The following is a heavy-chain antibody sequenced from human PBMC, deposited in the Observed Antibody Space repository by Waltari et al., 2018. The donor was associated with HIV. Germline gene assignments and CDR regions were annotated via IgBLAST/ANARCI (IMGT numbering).Heavy chain of an antibody. V-gene: IGHV1-69*06. CDR2: IIPIFGTA. CDR1: GGTFSSYA. J-gene: IGHJ4*02. Sequence: QVQLVQSGAEVKKPGSSVKVSCKASGGTFSSYAISWVRQAPGQGLEWMGGIIPIFGTANYAQKFQGRVTITADKSTSTAYMELSSLRSEDTAVYYCARTPVLVGATRWNFDYWGQGTLVTVSS. CDR3: ARTPVLVGATRWNFDY. D-gene: IGHD1-26*01.